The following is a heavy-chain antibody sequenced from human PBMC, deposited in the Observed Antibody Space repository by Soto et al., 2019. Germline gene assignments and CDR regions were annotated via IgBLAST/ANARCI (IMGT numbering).Heavy chain of an antibody. V-gene: IGHV5-10-1*01. J-gene: IGHJ6*02. CDR3: ARNDKSGYCSSTSCYVAARNYYYGMDV. Sequence: PGESLKLSCKGSGYSFTSYWISWVRQMPGKSLEWMGRIDPSDSYTNYSPSFQGHVTISADKSISTAYLQWSSLKASDTAMYYFARNDKSGYCSSTSCYVAARNYYYGMDVWGQGTTVTVSS. CDR2: IDPSDSYT. CDR1: GYSFTSYW. D-gene: IGHD2-2*01.